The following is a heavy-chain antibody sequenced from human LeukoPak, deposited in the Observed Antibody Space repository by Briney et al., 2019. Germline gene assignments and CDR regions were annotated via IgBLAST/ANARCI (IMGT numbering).Heavy chain of an antibody. D-gene: IGHD5-12*01. J-gene: IGHJ4*02. CDR2: IYYSGST. V-gene: IGHV4-39*01. CDR3: ARIAVATGYDCFDY. Sequence: SEILSLTCTVSGGSISSSTYYWGWIRQPPGKGLEWIGSIYYSGSTYYNPSLKSRVTISVDTSKNQFSLKLTSVTAADTAVYYCARIAVATGYDCFDYWGQGIPVTVSS. CDR1: GGSISSSTYY.